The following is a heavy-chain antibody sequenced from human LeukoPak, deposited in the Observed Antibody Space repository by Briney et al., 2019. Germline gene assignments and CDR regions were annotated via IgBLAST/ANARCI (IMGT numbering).Heavy chain of an antibody. D-gene: IGHD5-24*01. J-gene: IGHJ4*02. CDR1: GYTFINYA. CDR3: ARAAMNLDGYNWWYFDY. CDR2: INPNSGGT. V-gene: IGHV1-2*04. Sequence: ASVKVSCKASGYTFINYAINWGRQAPGQGLEWMGWINPNSGGTNYAQKFQGWVTMTRDTSISTAYMELSRLRSDDTAVYYCARAAMNLDGYNWWYFDYWGQGTLVTVSS.